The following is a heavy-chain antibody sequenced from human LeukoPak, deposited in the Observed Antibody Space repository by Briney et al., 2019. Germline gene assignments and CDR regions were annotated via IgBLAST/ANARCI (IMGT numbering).Heavy chain of an antibody. Sequence: PSQTLSLTCTVSGGSISSGDYYWRWIRQPPGKGLEWIVYIYYSGSTYYNPSLKSRVTISVDTSKNQFSLKLSSVTAADTAVYYCARGLRCSGGSCRDYWGQGTLVTVSS. CDR2: IYYSGST. CDR3: ARGLRCSGGSCRDY. J-gene: IGHJ4*02. V-gene: IGHV4-30-4*01. CDR1: GGSISSGDYY. D-gene: IGHD2-15*01.